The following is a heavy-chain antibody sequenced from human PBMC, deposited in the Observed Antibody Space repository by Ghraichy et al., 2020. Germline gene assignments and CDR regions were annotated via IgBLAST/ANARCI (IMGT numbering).Heavy chain of an antibody. J-gene: IGHJ3*02. CDR1: GFTFSSYA. V-gene: IGHV3-23*01. D-gene: IGHD3-10*01. Sequence: GGSLRLSCAASGFTFSSYAMSWVRQAPGKGLEWVSAISGSGGSTYYADSVKGRFTISRDNSKNTLYLKMNSLRSEDTAVYYCAKDRGQQSPSTGDAFDIWGQGTMVTVSS. CDR2: ISGSGGST. CDR3: AKDRGQQSPSTGDAFDI.